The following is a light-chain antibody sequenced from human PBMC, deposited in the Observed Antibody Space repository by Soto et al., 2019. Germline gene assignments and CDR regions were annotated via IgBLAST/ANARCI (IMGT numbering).Light chain of an antibody. V-gene: IGKV1-5*03. CDR1: QTISSW. J-gene: IGKJ1*01. CDR3: KHYNRXSEA. Sequence: DIQMTQSPSTLSGSVGDIVTITCRAIQTISSWLGCYQQKPGKAPKLLMYKASTLKSGVPSMFSGSGSGTEFTLTISSLQPDDFATYYSKHYNRXSEASGQGTKV. CDR2: KAS.